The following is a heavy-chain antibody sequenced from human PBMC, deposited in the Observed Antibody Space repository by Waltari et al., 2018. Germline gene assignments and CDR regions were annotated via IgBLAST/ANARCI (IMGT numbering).Heavy chain of an antibody. Sequence: QVQLQESGPGLVKPSETLSLTCTVSGYSISSGYYWGWIRQPPGKGLEWIGSIYHSGSTYYNPSLKSRVTISVDTSKNQFSLKLSSVTAADTAVYYCARHRHSSGWYSDYWGQGTLVTVSS. J-gene: IGHJ4*02. CDR2: IYHSGST. D-gene: IGHD6-19*01. CDR1: GYSISSGYY. V-gene: IGHV4-38-2*02. CDR3: ARHRHSSGWYSDY.